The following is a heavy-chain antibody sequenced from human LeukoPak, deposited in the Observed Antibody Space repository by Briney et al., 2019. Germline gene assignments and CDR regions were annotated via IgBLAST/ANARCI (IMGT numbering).Heavy chain of an antibody. CDR2: MNPNSGNT. Sequence: ATVNVSCKVSGYTFTSYDSNWVRQATGQGLEWMGWMNPNSGNTGYAQTFQSRATTTRNTSISTAYMELSSLRSEDPAVYYSARGTVGATCHYFDSCGQGTLGTVS. CDR3: ARGTVGATCHYFDS. CDR1: GYTFTSYD. D-gene: IGHD1-26*01. J-gene: IGHJ4*02. V-gene: IGHV1-8*01.